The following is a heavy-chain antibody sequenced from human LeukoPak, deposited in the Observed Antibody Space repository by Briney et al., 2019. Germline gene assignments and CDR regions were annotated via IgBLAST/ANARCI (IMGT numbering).Heavy chain of an antibody. CDR2: ISNGKT. D-gene: IGHD2-15*01. CDR1: GFPFSSHA. Sequence: GGSLRLSCAASGFPFSSHAMSWVRQPPGKGLEWVAAISNGKTYYADSVRGRVAISRADSTNTVYLHMNSLRDEDTALYHCVREAGYCAPVCVKTNWFDPWGQGTLVTVSS. CDR3: VREAGYCAPVCVKTNWFDP. J-gene: IGHJ5*02. V-gene: IGHV3-23*01.